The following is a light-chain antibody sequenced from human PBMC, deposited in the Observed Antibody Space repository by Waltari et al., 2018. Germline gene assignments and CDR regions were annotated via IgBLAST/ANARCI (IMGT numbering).Light chain of an antibody. V-gene: IGKV2-30*02. Sequence: DVVMTQSPLSLSVNVGQAATISCSSSQSLLHRDGNTYFNWFHQRPGQSPRRLFYKVSCRDPGVPDRFSGSGSGPDFTLTISRVEAEDAGVFYCMQATHWPYTFGQGTKLEI. CDR1: QSLLHRDGNTY. CDR3: MQATHWPYT. J-gene: IGKJ2*01. CDR2: KVS.